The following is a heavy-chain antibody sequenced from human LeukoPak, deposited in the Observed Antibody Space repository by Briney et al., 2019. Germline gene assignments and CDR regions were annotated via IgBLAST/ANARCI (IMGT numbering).Heavy chain of an antibody. Sequence: PSQTLSLTCAVSSCSISSGGYSWRWIRQPPGKRLEWIAKSYCGVNTYYSPSLKSRVTISVDTSKNQFSLKLSSVTAADTAVYYCARDGGVAPHNWFDPWGQGTLVTVSS. CDR2: SYCGVNT. J-gene: IGHJ5*02. CDR1: SCSISSGGYS. D-gene: IGHD2-8*02. V-gene: IGHV4-30-4*07. CDR3: ARDGGVAPHNWFDP.